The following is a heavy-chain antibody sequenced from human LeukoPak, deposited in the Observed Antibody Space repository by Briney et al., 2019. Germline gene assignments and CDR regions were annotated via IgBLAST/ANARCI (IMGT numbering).Heavy chain of an antibody. J-gene: IGHJ4*02. Sequence: GGSLRLSCAASGFTFSDCTMNWVRQAPGKRLEWVSSISTNSNYIYYADSVKGRFTISRDNTKNSLYLQMNSLRAEDTAVYYCATYSSSAYNSDYWGQETLVTVSS. CDR1: GFTFSDCT. CDR3: ATYSSSAYNSDY. CDR2: ISTNSNYI. V-gene: IGHV3-21*01. D-gene: IGHD5-24*01.